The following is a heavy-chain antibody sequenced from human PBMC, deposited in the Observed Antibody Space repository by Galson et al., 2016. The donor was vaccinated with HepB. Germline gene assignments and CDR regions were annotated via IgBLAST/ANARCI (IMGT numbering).Heavy chain of an antibody. CDR1: GDSISSGGHY. CDR2: IYTSGIS. J-gene: IGHJ5*02. D-gene: IGHD1-7*01. Sequence: LSLTCTVSGDSISSGGHYWSWIRQPAGKGLEWIGRIYTSGISNYNPSLKSRVTMSVDTSKNQFSLRLTSVTAADTAVYYCARQNLNYVGWFDPWGQGTLVTVSS. V-gene: IGHV4-61*02. CDR3: ARQNLNYVGWFDP.